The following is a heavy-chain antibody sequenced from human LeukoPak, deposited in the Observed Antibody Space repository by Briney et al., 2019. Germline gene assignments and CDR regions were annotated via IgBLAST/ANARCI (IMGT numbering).Heavy chain of an antibody. CDR1: GGSFSGYY. D-gene: IGHD6-13*01. CDR3: ASGNEQQLVQPFDY. V-gene: IGHV4-34*01. J-gene: IGHJ4*02. CDR2: INHSGST. Sequence: PSETLSLTCAVYGGSFSGYYWSWIRQPPGKGLEWIGEINHSGSTNYNPSLKSRVTISVDKSKNQFSLKLSSVTAADTAVYYCASGNEQQLVQPFDYWGQGTLVTVSS.